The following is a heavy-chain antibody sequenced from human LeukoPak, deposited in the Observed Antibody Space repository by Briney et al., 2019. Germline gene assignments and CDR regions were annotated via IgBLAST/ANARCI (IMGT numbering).Heavy chain of an antibody. CDR2: IYYSGST. CDR1: GGSISSGGYY. Sequence: SETLSLTCTVSGGSISSGGYYWSWIRQHPGKGLEWIGYIYYSGSTYYNPSLKSRVTISVDTSKNQFSLKLSSVTAADTAVYYCARARTSVGWELLTPYNFDYWGQGTLVTVSS. CDR3: ARARTSVGWELLTPYNFDY. D-gene: IGHD1-26*01. V-gene: IGHV4-31*03. J-gene: IGHJ4*02.